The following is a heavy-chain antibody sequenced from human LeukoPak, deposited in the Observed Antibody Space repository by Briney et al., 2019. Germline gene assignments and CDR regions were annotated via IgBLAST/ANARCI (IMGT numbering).Heavy chain of an antibody. V-gene: IGHV4-59*01. CDR2: IYYSGST. Sequence: PSETLSLTCTVSGGSISSYYWSWIRQPPGEGLEWIGSIYYSGSTNYKPSLKSRVTISIDTSKNQFSLNLSSVTAADTAVYYCARGASGYSYGWGQGTLVTVSS. CDR1: GGSISSYY. CDR3: ARGASGYSYG. J-gene: IGHJ4*02. D-gene: IGHD5-18*01.